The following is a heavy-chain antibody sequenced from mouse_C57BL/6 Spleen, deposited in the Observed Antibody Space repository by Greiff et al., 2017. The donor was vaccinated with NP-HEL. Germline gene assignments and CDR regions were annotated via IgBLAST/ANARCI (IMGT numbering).Heavy chain of an antibody. Sequence: VQLQQPGAELVRPGSSVKLSCKASGYTFTSYWMDWVKQRPGQGLEWIGNIYPSDSETHYNQKFKDKATLTVDKSSSTAYMQLSSLTSEDSAVYYGAREYDYDGGYAMDYWGQGTSVTVSS. V-gene: IGHV1-61*01. CDR2: IYPSDSET. CDR1: GYTFTSYW. CDR3: AREYDYDGGYAMDY. J-gene: IGHJ4*01. D-gene: IGHD2-4*01.